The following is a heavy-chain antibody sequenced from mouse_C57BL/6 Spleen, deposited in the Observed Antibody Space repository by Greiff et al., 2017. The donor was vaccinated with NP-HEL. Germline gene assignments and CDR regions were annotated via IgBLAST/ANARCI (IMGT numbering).Heavy chain of an antibody. J-gene: IGHJ1*03. D-gene: IGHD2-2*01. Sequence: EVQLQQSGPELVKPGASVKISCKASGYTFTDYYMNWVKQSHGKSLEWIGDLNPNNGGTSYNQKFKGKATLTVDKSSSTAYMELRSLTSEDSAVYYCAIGNLPMVTYWYFDVWGTGTTVTVSS. CDR2: LNPNNGGT. CDR3: AIGNLPMVTYWYFDV. V-gene: IGHV1-26*01. CDR1: GYTFTDYY.